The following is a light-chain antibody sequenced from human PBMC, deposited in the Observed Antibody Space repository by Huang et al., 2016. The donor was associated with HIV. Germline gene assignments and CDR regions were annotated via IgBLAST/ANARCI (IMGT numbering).Light chain of an antibody. J-gene: IGKJ4*01. CDR2: EAS. V-gene: IGKV3-11*01. CDR1: QSVSSY. Sequence: EIVLTQSPATLSLSPGERATLSCRASQSVSSYLAWDEQNPAEAPRRLIYEASNRATGIPARFSDSGSETDFTLTISSLEPEDYAVYYCQQRSNWPPLTFGGGTKVEVK. CDR3: QQRSNWPPLT.